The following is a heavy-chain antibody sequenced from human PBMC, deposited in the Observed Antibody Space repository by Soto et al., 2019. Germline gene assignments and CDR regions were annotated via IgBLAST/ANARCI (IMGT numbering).Heavy chain of an antibody. D-gene: IGHD2-2*01. J-gene: IGHJ5*02. CDR3: ARDIVVVPATNWFDP. V-gene: IGHV1-18*01. Sequence: GASVKVSCKASGYTFTSYGISWVRQAPGQGLEWMGWISAYNGNTNYAQKLQGRVTMTTDTSTSTAYMELRSLRSDDTAVYYCARDIVVVPATNWFDPWGQGTLVTVSS. CDR1: GYTFTSYG. CDR2: ISAYNGNT.